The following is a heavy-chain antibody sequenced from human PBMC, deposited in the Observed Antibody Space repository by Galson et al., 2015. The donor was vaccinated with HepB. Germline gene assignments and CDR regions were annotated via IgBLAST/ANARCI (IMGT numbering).Heavy chain of an antibody. Sequence: SVKVSCKASGYTFTSYGISWVRQAPGQGLEWMGWISAYNGNTNYAQKLQGRVTMATDTSTSTAYMELRSLRSDDTAVYYCTRDQTYDSSGYYYLSWYFDLWGRGTLVTVSS. CDR3: TRDQTYDSSGYYYLSWYFDL. CDR1: GYTFTSYG. J-gene: IGHJ2*01. D-gene: IGHD3-22*01. CDR2: ISAYNGNT. V-gene: IGHV1-18*04.